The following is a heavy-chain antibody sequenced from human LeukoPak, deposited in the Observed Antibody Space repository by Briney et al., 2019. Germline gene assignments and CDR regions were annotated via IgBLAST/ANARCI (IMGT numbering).Heavy chain of an antibody. CDR1: GFTLSSRW. V-gene: IGHV3-7*03. D-gene: IGHD3-3*01. J-gene: IGHJ4*02. CDR3: ATYDSWSGYNIAY. CDR2: ISRDGSEK. Sequence: GSLRLSCVVSGFTLSSRWMMWVRQAPGKGLEWMTNISRDGSEKNYVDSVKGRFTITRDNAENSLYLQMNSLKVEDTAIYYCATYDSWSGYNIAYWGQGTLVTVSS.